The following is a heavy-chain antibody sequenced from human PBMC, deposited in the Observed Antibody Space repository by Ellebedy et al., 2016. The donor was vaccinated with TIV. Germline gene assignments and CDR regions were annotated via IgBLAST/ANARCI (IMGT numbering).Heavy chain of an antibody. CDR2: IIPIFGTA. D-gene: IGHD1-26*01. V-gene: IGHV1-69*13. CDR1: GGTFSSYA. Sequence: ASVKVSXKASGGTFSSYAISWVRQAPGQGLEWMGGIIPIFGTANYAQKFQGRVTITADESTSTAYMELSSLRSEDTDVYYCARGSDVRELLMGTAYYFDYWGQGTLVTVSS. J-gene: IGHJ4*02. CDR3: ARGSDVRELLMGTAYYFDY.